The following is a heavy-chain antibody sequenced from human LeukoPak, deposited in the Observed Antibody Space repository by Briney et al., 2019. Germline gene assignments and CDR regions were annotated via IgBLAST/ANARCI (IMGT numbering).Heavy chain of an antibody. CDR3: AKVRVDILVVVAAPFDY. CDR2: IKRDGSST. CDR1: GFTFSNYW. J-gene: IGHJ4*02. Sequence: PGGSLRLSCAASGFTFSNYWMHWVRQAPGKGLVWVSRIKRDGSSTNYADSVKGRFTTSRDNSKNTLYLQMNSLRAEDTAVYYCAKVRVDILVVVAAPFDYWGQGTLVTVSS. D-gene: IGHD2-15*01. V-gene: IGHV3-74*01.